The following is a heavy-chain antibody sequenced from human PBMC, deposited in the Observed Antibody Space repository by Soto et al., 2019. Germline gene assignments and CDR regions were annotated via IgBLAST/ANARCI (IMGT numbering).Heavy chain of an antibody. V-gene: IGHV1-46*01. CDR1: GYTFTSYY. J-gene: IGHJ6*02. D-gene: IGHD2-2*01. CDR3: ARDTDYCSSTSCYRLKYYYYGMDV. CDR2: INPSGVST. Sequence: GASVKVSCMASGYTFTSYYMHWVRQAPGQGLELMGIINPSGVSTSYAQKFQGRVTMTRDTSTSTVYMELSSLRSEDTAVYYCARDTDYCSSTSCYRLKYYYYGMDVWGQGTLVTVAS.